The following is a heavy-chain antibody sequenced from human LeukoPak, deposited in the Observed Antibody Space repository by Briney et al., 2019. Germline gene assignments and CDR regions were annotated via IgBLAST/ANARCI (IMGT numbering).Heavy chain of an antibody. CDR2: IYYSGST. CDR1: GGSISSSSYS. Sequence: PSETLSLTCTVSGGSISSSSYSWGWIRQPPGKGLEWIGSIYYSGSTYYNPSLKSRVTISVDTSKNQFSLKLSSVTAADTAVYYCASGYCSSTSCYTRNYYGMDVWGQGTTVTVSS. D-gene: IGHD2-2*02. J-gene: IGHJ6*02. V-gene: IGHV4-39*01. CDR3: ASGYCSSTSCYTRNYYGMDV.